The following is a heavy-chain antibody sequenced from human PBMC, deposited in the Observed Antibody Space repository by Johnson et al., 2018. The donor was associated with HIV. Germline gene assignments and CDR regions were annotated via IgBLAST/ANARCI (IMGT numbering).Heavy chain of an antibody. D-gene: IGHD3-10*01. J-gene: IGHJ3*02. Sequence: EVQLVESGGGLVQPGGSLRLSCAASGFTFSSYWMSWVRQAPGKGLECVANIKQDGSEKYYVDSVKGRFTISRDNAKNSLYLQMNSLRAEDKAVYYCARVRGSGSYYAPEAFDIWGQGTMVTVSS. V-gene: IGHV3-7*05. CDR3: ARVRGSGSYYAPEAFDI. CDR2: IKQDGSEK. CDR1: GFTFSSYW.